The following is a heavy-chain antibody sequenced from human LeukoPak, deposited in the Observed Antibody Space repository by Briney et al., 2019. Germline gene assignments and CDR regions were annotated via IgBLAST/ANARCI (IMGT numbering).Heavy chain of an antibody. CDR1: GYSFTTDW. CDR3: ARHIYVGANPDY. V-gene: IGHV5-51*01. D-gene: IGHD1-26*01. J-gene: IGHJ4*02. CDR2: IYPGDSDT. Sequence: GESLQISCKGSGYSFTTDWIGWVRQMPGKGLEWMGIIYPGDSDTRYSPSFQGQVTISADKSISTAYLQWSSPKASDTAIYYCARHIYVGANPDYWGQGTLVTVSS.